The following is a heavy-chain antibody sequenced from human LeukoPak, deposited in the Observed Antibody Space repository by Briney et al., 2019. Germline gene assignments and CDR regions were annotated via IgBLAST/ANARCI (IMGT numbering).Heavy chain of an antibody. D-gene: IGHD6-13*01. V-gene: IGHV3-30*18. CDR3: AKAATGSYFDY. CDR2: ISADGSDK. Sequence: GGSLRLSCAASGFSFSDYGMHWVRQAPGKGLEWVAVISADGSDKYYADSVKGRFTVSRDNSKNTLYLQINSLRIEDTAVFFCAKAATGSYFDYWGQGTLVTVSS. CDR1: GFSFSDYG. J-gene: IGHJ4*02.